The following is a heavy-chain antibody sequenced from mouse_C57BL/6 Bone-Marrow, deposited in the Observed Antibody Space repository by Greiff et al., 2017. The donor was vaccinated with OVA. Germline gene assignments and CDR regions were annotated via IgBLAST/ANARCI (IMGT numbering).Heavy chain of an antibody. CDR2: IDPNSGGT. V-gene: IGHV1-72*01. CDR1: GYTFTSYW. D-gene: IGHD3-2*02. CDR3: ARLGNSSGYYYFDY. Sequence: QVQLKQPGAELVKPGASVKLSCKASGYTFTSYWMHWVKQRPGRGLEWIGRIDPNSGGTKYNEKFKSKATLTVDKPSSTAYMQLSSLTSEDSAVYYCARLGNSSGYYYFDYWGQGTTLTVSS. J-gene: IGHJ2*01.